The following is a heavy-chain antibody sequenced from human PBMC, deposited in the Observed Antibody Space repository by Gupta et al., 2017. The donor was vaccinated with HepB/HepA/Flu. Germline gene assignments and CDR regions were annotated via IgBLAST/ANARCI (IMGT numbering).Heavy chain of an antibody. CDR2: SNNDASSV. J-gene: IGHJ4*02. D-gene: IGHD5-24*01. CDR1: GFTFNRYW. Sequence: EVQLVESGGGLVQPGGSLRLSCEASGFTFNRYWMHWVRQAPGKGLVWVSRSNNDASSVSYADAVKGRFTISRDNAKTTLHLQMKRLRAEDTAVYFCARGGDGYNQDHGGQGTMVTVSS. V-gene: IGHV3-74*01. CDR3: ARGGDGYNQDH.